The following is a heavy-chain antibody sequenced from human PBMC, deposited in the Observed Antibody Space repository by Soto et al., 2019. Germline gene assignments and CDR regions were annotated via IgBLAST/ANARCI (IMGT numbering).Heavy chain of an antibody. CDR3: ARRTGYCDYGPSPYFDY. Sequence: SETLSLTCTVSGGSISSSSYYWVWIRQPPGKGLEWFGSIYYSGSTYYNPSLKSRVTISVNTSKNQSSLKLSSVTAADTAVHYCARRTGYCDYGPSPYFDYWGQGTLVTVSS. V-gene: IGHV4-39*01. CDR1: GGSISSSSYY. J-gene: IGHJ4*02. D-gene: IGHD4-17*01. CDR2: IYYSGST.